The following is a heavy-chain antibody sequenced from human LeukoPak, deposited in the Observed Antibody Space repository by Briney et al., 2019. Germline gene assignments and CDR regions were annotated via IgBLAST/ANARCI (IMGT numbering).Heavy chain of an antibody. Sequence: ASVKVSCKASGYNFNGYYIHWLRLAPGQGLEWLGSIDPYTGGTDYAERFQGRVTMTRDTSITTAYMELSGLRPDDTAVYYCARSGQTPKTDTILEIWGQGTLVTVSS. J-gene: IGHJ4*02. D-gene: IGHD3-3*01. V-gene: IGHV1-2*02. CDR2: IDPYTGGT. CDR3: ARSGQTPKTDTILEI. CDR1: GYNFNGYY.